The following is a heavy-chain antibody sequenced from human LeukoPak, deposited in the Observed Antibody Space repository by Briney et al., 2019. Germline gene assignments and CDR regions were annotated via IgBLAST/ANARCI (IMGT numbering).Heavy chain of an antibody. CDR1: VFTFSSYS. CDR2: ISTSSSYI. J-gene: IGHJ6*03. CDR3: AKRTTTAIYMDV. V-gene: IGHV3-21*01. D-gene: IGHD4-17*01. Sequence: GGSLRLSCAASVFTFSSYSMNWVRQAPGEGLEWVSSISTSSSYIYYADSVKGRFTISRDNAKNSLYLQMNSLRAEDTTVYYCAKRTTTAIYMDVWGKGTTVTISS.